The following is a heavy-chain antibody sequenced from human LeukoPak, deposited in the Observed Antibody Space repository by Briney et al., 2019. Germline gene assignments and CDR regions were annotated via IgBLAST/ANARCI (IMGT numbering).Heavy chain of an antibody. Sequence: GGSLRLSCTASGFTFGDYAMSWFRQAPGKGLEWVGFIRSKAYGGTTEYAASVEGRFTISRDDSKSIAYLQMNSLKTEDTAVYYCTRDPGWELRASPFDYWGQGTLVTVSS. CDR1: GFTFGDYA. J-gene: IGHJ4*02. CDR2: IRSKAYGGTT. D-gene: IGHD1-26*01. V-gene: IGHV3-49*03. CDR3: TRDPGWELRASPFDY.